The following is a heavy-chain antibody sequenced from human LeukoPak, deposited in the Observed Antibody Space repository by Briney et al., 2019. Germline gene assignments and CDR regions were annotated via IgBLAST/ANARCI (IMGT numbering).Heavy chain of an antibody. V-gene: IGHV4-59*01. D-gene: IGHD4/OR15-4a*01. J-gene: IGHJ6*02. Sequence: SETLSLTCTVSGGSISYYYWSWIRQSPGKGLEWIGYIYYNGTTNYNPSLKSRVTISVDTSKNQFSLQLRSVTAADSAVYYCAREDPQTRVPEGMDVWGQGTTVTVSS. CDR3: AREDPQTRVPEGMDV. CDR2: IYYNGTT. CDR1: GGSISYYY.